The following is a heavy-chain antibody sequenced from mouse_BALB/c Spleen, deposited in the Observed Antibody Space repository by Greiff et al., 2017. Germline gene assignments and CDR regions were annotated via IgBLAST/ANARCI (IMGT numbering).Heavy chain of an antibody. D-gene: IGHD2-10*02. CDR2: ISSGGGST. Sequence: EVKVVESGGGLVKPGGSLKLSCAASGFAFSSYDMSWVRQTPEKRLEWVAYISSGGGSTYYPDTVKGRFTISRDNAKNTLYLQMSSLKSEDTAMYYCARRGGYGNYYLDYWGQGTTLTVSS. J-gene: IGHJ2*01. CDR3: ARRGGYGNYYLDY. V-gene: IGHV5-12-1*01. CDR1: GFAFSSYD.